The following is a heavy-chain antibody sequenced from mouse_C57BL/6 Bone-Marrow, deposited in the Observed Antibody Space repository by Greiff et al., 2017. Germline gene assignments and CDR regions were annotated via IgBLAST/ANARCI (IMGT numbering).Heavy chain of an antibody. V-gene: IGHV5-4*01. D-gene: IGHD1-1*01. Sequence: EVQGVESGGGLVKPGGSLKLSCAASGFTFSSYAMSWVRQTPEKRLEWVATISDGGSYTYYPDNVKGRFTISRDNAKNNLYLQRSHLKSEDTAMYYCARGTTVVDYYAMDYWGQGTSVTVSS. J-gene: IGHJ4*01. CDR3: ARGTTVVDYYAMDY. CDR1: GFTFSSYA. CDR2: ISDGGSYT.